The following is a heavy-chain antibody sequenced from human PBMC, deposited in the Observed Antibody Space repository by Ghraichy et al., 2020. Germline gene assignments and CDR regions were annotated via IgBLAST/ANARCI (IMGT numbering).Heavy chain of an antibody. CDR3: ARTRPSNSWGYFFDY. CDR2: IYTGGST. D-gene: IGHD3-22*01. CDR1: GFIVGSNY. Sequence: GGSLRLSCAASGFIVGSNYMSWVRQAPGKGLEWVSIIYTGGSTYSADSVKGRFTISRDNSKSTVYLQMNSLRADDTAVYYCARTRPSNSWGYFFDYCGQGTVLTVS. J-gene: IGHJ4*02. V-gene: IGHV3-53*01.